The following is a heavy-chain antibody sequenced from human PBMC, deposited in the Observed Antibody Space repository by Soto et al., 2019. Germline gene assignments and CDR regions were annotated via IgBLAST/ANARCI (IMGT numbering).Heavy chain of an antibody. CDR3: AREDRGRLSAHDY. Sequence: GASVKVSCKASGYTFSIYYIHWVRQAPGQGLEWMGVINPSVGSTGYAQKFQGRVTMTRDTSTSTVYMELSSLRSEDTAMYYCAREDRGRLSAHDYWGQGTLVTVSS. D-gene: IGHD3-10*01. CDR2: INPSVGST. CDR1: GYTFSIYY. J-gene: IGHJ4*02. V-gene: IGHV1-46*01.